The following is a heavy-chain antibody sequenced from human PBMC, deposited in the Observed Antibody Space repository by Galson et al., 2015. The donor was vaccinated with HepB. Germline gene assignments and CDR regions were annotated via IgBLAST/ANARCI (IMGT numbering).Heavy chain of an antibody. J-gene: IGHJ5*02. CDR2: VSNDGSKK. CDR1: GFNFAHYG. D-gene: IGHD6-13*01. V-gene: IGHV3-30*18. Sequence: SLRLSCAASGFNFAHYGMHWVRQAPGKGLEWVSFVSNDGSKKYYADSVKGRFTISRDNSQNTVSLQLNSLRLEDSGFYYCAKDGRWRSAAGDHIHHWGQGALVAVSS. CDR3: AKDGRWRSAAGDHIHH.